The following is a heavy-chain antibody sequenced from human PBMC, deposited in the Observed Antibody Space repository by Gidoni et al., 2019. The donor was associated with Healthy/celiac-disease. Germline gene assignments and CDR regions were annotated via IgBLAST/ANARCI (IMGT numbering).Heavy chain of an antibody. CDR2: IYWDDDK. D-gene: IGHD2-21*02. Sequence: QITLKESGPTLVKPTQTLTLTCTFSGFSLSTSGVGVGWIRQPPGRALEWLALIYWDDDKRYSPSLKSRLTITKDTSKNQVVLTMTNMDPVDTATYYCAHRVVTATTYYFDYWGQGTLVTVSS. CDR3: AHRVVTATTYYFDY. V-gene: IGHV2-5*02. CDR1: GFSLSTSGVG. J-gene: IGHJ4*02.